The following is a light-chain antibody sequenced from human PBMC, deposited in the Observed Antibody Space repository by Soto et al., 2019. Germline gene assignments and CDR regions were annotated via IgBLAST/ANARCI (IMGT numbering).Light chain of an antibody. Sequence: QSVLTQSSSASASPGSSVKLTCTLSSGHSSYIIAWHQQQPGKAPRYLMKLEGSGSYNKGSGVPDRFSGSSSGADRYLTISNLQSEDEDDYYCETWDINTRVFGGGTKLTVL. CDR3: ETWDINTRV. CDR1: SGHSSYI. CDR2: LEGSGSY. J-gene: IGLJ3*02. V-gene: IGLV4-60*03.